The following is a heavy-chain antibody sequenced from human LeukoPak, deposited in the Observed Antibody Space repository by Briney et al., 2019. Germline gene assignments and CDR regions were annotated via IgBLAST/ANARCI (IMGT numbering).Heavy chain of an antibody. Sequence: PGGSLRLSCAASGFSFSNSWMHWVRQAPGKGLEWVSSISSSSSYIYYADSVKGRFTISRDNAKNSLYLQMNSLRAEDTAVYYCARGGNGYSGTDAFDIWGQGTMVTVSS. CDR2: ISSSSSYI. J-gene: IGHJ3*02. V-gene: IGHV3-21*01. D-gene: IGHD5-24*01. CDR1: GFSFSNSW. CDR3: ARGGNGYSGTDAFDI.